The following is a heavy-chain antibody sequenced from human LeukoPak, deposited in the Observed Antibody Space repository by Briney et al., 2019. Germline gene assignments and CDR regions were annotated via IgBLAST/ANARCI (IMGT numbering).Heavy chain of an antibody. V-gene: IGHV4-39*01. J-gene: IGHJ4*02. CDR3: ARARRGYVRLDY. D-gene: IGHD5-12*01. CDR2: IDYSGST. CDR1: GGPISSSSYY. Sequence: PSETLSLTCTVSGGPISSSSYYWGWIRQPPGKGLEWIGNIDYSGSTYFNPSLKSRVTLSVDTSKNQFSLKLSSVTDADTALYYCARARRGYVRLDYWGQGTLVTVSS.